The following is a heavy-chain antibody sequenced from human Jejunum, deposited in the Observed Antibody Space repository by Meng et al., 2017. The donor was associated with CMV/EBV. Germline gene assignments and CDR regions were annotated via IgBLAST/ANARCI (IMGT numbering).Heavy chain of an antibody. CDR3: ARDRYCHNGICHAPSTYYFGMGV. J-gene: IGHJ6*02. Sequence: LFRQAPRKGLEWVSDISYSGSTVYYSYSVKVRFTISRDNANNSLSLQMNSLRAEDTALYYCARDRYCHNGICHAPSTYYFGMGVLGHGTTVTVSS. V-gene: IGHV3-48*03. CDR2: ISYSGSTV. D-gene: IGHD2-8*01.